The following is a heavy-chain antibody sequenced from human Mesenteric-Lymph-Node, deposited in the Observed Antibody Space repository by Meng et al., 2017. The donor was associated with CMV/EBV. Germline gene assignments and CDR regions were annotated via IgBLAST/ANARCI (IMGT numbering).Heavy chain of an antibody. D-gene: IGHD3-10*01. CDR1: GFIFSSYA. CDR2: IWYDGTNK. V-gene: IGHV3-33*01. Sequence: GGSLRLSCAASGFIFSSYAMHWVRQAPGKGLEWVAVIWYDGTNKYYTDSVRGRFTISRDNSKNTVYLQMNNLRPEDTAVYYCARAASYYFDAMDVWGQGTMVTVSS. CDR3: ARAASYYFDAMDV. J-gene: IGHJ6*02.